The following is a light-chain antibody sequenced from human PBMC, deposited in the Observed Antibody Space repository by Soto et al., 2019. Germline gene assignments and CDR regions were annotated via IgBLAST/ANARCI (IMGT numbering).Light chain of an antibody. Sequence: VLTQPASVSGSPGQSITISCTGTGSDVGGYNYVSWYQQHPGKAPKLLIYEVTNRPSGISSRFSGSKSVNTASLTISGLQAEDEAHYYCNSYTSTSAHVLFGGGTKVTVL. CDR1: GSDVGGYNY. V-gene: IGLV2-14*01. CDR2: EVT. J-gene: IGLJ3*02. CDR3: NSYTSTSAHVL.